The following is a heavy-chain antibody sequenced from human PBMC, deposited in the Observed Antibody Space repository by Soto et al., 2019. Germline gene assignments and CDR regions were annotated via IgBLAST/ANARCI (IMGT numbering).Heavy chain of an antibody. Sequence: GASVKVSCKASGGTFSSYAISWVRQAPGQGLEWMGGIIPIFGTANYAQKFQGRVTITADESTSTAYMELSSLRSEDTAVYYCAREERGGYYYYGMDVWGQGTTVTVSS. D-gene: IGHD1-26*01. J-gene: IGHJ6*02. CDR2: IIPIFGTA. CDR3: AREERGGYYYYGMDV. V-gene: IGHV1-69*13. CDR1: GGTFSSYA.